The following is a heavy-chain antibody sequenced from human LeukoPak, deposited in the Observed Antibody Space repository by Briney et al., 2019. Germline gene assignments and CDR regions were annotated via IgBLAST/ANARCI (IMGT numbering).Heavy chain of an antibody. CDR1: GGSISSYY. D-gene: IGHD3-10*01. CDR3: ARGVSSGSDY. J-gene: IGHJ4*02. Sequence: SETLSLTCTVSGGSISSYYWSWIRQPPGKGLEWIGYIYYSGSTNYNPSLKSRVTKSVGTSKNQFSLKLSSVTAADTAVYYCARGVSSGSDYWGQGTLVTVSS. V-gene: IGHV4-59*08. CDR2: IYYSGST.